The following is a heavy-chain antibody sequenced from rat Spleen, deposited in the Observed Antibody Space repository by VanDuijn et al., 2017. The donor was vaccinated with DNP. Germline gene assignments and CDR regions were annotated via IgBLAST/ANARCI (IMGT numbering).Heavy chain of an antibody. D-gene: IGHD1-12*02. V-gene: IGHV5-31*01. CDR3: ARQGYDGSYYYGYYFDY. Sequence: EVQLVESGGGPVQPGRSLKLSFVASGFIFSNYWMTWIRQAPGKGLEWVASITNTGGSTYYPDSVKGRFTISRDNAKSTLYLQMDSLRSEETATYYCARQGYDGSYYYGYYFDYWGQGVMVTVSS. J-gene: IGHJ2*01. CDR2: ITNTGGST. CDR1: GFIFSNYW.